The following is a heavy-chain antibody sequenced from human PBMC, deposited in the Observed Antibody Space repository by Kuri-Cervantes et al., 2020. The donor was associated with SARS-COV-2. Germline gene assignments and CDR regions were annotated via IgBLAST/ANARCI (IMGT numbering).Heavy chain of an antibody. CDR2: IKQDGSEK. D-gene: IGHD7-27*01. V-gene: IGHV3-7*01. J-gene: IGHJ4*02. Sequence: GGSLRLSCAASGFTFSSYAVHWVRQAPGKGLEWVANIKQDGSEKYYVDSVKGRFTISRDNAKNSLYLQMNSLRAEDTAVYYCARVAGDPYYFDYWGQGTLVTVSS. CDR3: ARVAGDPYYFDY. CDR1: GFTFSSYA.